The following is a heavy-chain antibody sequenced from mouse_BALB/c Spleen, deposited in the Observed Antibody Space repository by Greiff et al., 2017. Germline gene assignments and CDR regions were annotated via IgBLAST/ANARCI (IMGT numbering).Heavy chain of an antibody. CDR1: GYTFTSYY. D-gene: IGHD1-1*01. CDR3: TSGFITTAY. CDR2: INPSNGGT. V-gene: IGHV1S16*01. Sequence: VQLQQSGAELVKPGASVKLSCKASGYTFTSYYMYWVKQRPGQGLEWIGEINPSNGGTNFNEKFKSKATLTVDKSSSTAYMQLSSLTSEDSAVYYCTSGFITTAYWGQGTLVTVSA. J-gene: IGHJ3*01.